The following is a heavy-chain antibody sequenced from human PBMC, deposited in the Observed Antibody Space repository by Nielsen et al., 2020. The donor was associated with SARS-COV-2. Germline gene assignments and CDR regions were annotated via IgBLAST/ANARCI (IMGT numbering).Heavy chain of an antibody. Sequence: ASVKVSCKASGYTFTSYAINWVRQAPGQGLEWMGWISVYNGDTNYAQKFQGRVTMTTDTSTRTAYMELRSLRSDDTAVYYCARDLEGPPWYDILTGSQSYYYYGMDVWGQGTTVTVSS. V-gene: IGHV1-18*01. J-gene: IGHJ6*02. CDR2: ISVYNGDT. CDR1: GYTFTSYA. D-gene: IGHD3-9*01. CDR3: ARDLEGPPWYDILTGSQSYYYYGMDV.